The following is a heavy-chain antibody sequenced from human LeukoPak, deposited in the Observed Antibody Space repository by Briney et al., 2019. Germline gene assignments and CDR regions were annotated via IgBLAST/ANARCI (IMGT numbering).Heavy chain of an antibody. CDR3: ARVPAGYFPHYYYYYGMDV. J-gene: IGHJ6*02. CDR1: GFTVSSNY. CDR2: IYSGGST. Sequence: GGSLRLSCAASGFTVSSNYMSWVRQAPGKGLEWVSVIYSGGSTYYADSVKGRFTISRDNSKNTLYLLMNSLRAEDTAVYYCARVPAGYFPHYYYYYGMDVWGQGTTVTVSS. V-gene: IGHV3-53*01. D-gene: IGHD3-9*01.